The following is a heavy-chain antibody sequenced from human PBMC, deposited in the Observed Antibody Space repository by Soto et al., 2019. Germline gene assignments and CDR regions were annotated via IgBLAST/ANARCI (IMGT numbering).Heavy chain of an antibody. J-gene: IGHJ6*02. CDR2: IHYRGST. CDR3: ARVRDSFGLDV. Sequence: SETLSLTCRLSGGSITGAYYWNWIRQHPGKGLEWIGSIHYRGSTYYNPSLKTRITISLDRSNNQFSLNLSSVTAADTAVYYCARVRDSFGLDVWGQGTTVTSP. V-gene: IGHV4-31*02. CDR1: GGSITGAYY. D-gene: IGHD2-15*01.